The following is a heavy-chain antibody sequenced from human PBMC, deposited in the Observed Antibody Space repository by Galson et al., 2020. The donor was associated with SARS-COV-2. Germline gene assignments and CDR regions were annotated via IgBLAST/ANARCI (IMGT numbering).Heavy chain of an antibody. CDR3: ARASEFLEWFNWFDP. V-gene: IGHV4-31*03. J-gene: IGHJ5*02. D-gene: IGHD3-3*01. Sequence: ETSETLSLTCTVSGGSISSGGYYWSWIRQHPGKGLEWIGYIYYSGSTYYNPSLKSRVTISVDTSKNQFSLKLSSVTAADTAVYYCARASEFLEWFNWFDPWGQGTLVTVSS. CDR2: IYYSGST. CDR1: GGSISSGGYY.